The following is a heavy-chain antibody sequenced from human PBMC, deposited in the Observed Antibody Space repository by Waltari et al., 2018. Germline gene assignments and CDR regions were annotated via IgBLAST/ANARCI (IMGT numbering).Heavy chain of an antibody. V-gene: IGHV3-7*01. CDR2: IDQDGSTT. D-gene: IGHD3-16*01. Sequence: EVRLVQSGGGLVQPGGSLRRSCVASGFPFGGSWMSWVRQSPEKGLEFVANIDQDGSTTNYMGPVKGRFTISRDNAKNSVYLQMNSLRVDDTAVYFCARDPFHSSFDYWGQGALVTVSS. CDR1: GFPFGGSW. J-gene: IGHJ4*02. CDR3: ARDPFHSSFDY.